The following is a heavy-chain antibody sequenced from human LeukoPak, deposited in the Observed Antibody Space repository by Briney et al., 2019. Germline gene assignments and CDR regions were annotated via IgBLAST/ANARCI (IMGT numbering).Heavy chain of an antibody. Sequence: ASVKVSCKASGFTFTSWTFSWVRQAPGQGLEWMGWISAYNGDSNYAQQLQGRVTMTTDAPTGTAYMELRSLRSDDTAVYFCAREGLTATVVYYHYHMDGLGQGPRAPPPQ. CDR1: GFTFTSWT. D-gene: IGHD4-11*01. J-gene: IGHJ6*01. CDR2: ISAYNGDS. V-gene: IGHV1-18*01. CDR3: AREGLTATVVYYHYHMDG.